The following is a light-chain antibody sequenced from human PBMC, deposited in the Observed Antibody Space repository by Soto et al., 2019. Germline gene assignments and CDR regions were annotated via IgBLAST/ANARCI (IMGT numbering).Light chain of an antibody. CDR2: VDN. CDR3: QSYDSSNHVA. Sequence: NFMLTQAHSVSESPGKTVTISCTGSSGSIGSNYVQWYKQRPGRAPTIVIYVDNQRPYGVPDRFSRSIVSSSNSASLTISGLRAEEGADYYCQSYDSSNHVAFGGGTKLTVL. V-gene: IGLV6-57*02. CDR1: SGSIGSNY. J-gene: IGLJ2*01.